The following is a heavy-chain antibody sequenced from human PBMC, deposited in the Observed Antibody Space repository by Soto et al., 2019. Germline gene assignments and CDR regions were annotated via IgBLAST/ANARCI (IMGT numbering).Heavy chain of an antibody. Sequence: EVQLLESGGGLAQPGGSLRLSCAASGFSFSNNAMNWVRQAPGKGLEWVSGISGTGYGTYYADSVKGRFTISRDSSNNTLFMHMNSLRGEDTATYYCANARQAQSHYYYGMDVWGQGTPVTVSS. CDR1: GFSFSNNA. V-gene: IGHV3-23*01. J-gene: IGHJ6*02. D-gene: IGHD6-19*01. CDR3: ANARQAQSHYYYGMDV. CDR2: ISGTGYGT.